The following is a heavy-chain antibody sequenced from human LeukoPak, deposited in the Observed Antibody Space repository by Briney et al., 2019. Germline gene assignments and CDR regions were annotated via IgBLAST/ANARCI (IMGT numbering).Heavy chain of an antibody. CDR1: GGSFSGYY. J-gene: IGHJ4*02. Sequence: PSETLSLTCAVYGGSFSGYYWSWIRQPPGKGLEWIGEINHSGSTNYNPSLKSRVTISVDTSKNQFSLKLSSVTAADTAVYYCARVLYYDSSGYYLDYWGQGTLVTVSS. V-gene: IGHV4-34*01. D-gene: IGHD3-22*01. CDR3: ARVLYYDSSGYYLDY. CDR2: INHSGST.